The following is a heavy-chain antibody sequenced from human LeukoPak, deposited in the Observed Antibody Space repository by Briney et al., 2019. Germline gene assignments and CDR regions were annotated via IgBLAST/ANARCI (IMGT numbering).Heavy chain of an antibody. J-gene: IGHJ5*02. CDR2: IYYSGST. CDR1: GGSISTYY. CDR3: AKNGQSGFSFDP. D-gene: IGHD3-3*01. V-gene: IGHV4-59*12. Sequence: SETLSLTCTVSGGSISTYYWSWIRQPPGKKLEWIGYIYYSGSTNYNPSLKSRVTISVDTSKNQFSLKLNSVTAADTAVYYCAKNGQSGFSFDPWGQGTLVTVSS.